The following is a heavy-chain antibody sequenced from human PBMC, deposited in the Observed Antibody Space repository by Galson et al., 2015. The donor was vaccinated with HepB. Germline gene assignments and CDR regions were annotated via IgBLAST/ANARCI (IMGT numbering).Heavy chain of an antibody. J-gene: IGHJ3*02. CDR3: AKGVEMATLRYAFDI. CDR1: GFTFSSYG. CDR2: ISYDGSNK. D-gene: IGHD5-24*01. Sequence: SLRLSCAASGFTFSSYGMHWVRQAPGKGLEWVAVISYDGSNKYYADSVKGRFTISRDNSKNTLYLQMNSLRAEDTAVYYCAKGVEMATLRYAFDIWDQGTMVTVSS. V-gene: IGHV3-30*18.